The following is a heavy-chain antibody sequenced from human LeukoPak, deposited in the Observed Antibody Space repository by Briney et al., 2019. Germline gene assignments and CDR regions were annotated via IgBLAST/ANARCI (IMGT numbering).Heavy chain of an antibody. CDR3: ARYVASKGLYHYYYMDV. J-gene: IGHJ6*03. D-gene: IGHD4-11*01. V-gene: IGHV4-34*01. CDR2: INHSGST. Sequence: SETLSLTCAVYGGSFSGYYWSWIREPPGKGLEWIGEINHSGSTNYNTSLKSRVTISVDTSKNQFSLKLSSVTAADTAVYYYARYVASKGLYHYYYMDVWGKGTTVTVSS. CDR1: GGSFSGYY.